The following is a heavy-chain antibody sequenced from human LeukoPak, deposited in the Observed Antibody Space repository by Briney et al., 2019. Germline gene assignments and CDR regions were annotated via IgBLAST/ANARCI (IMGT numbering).Heavy chain of an antibody. D-gene: IGHD6-19*01. Sequence: GGSLRLSCAASGFTVGSNYMSWVRQAPGKGLQWVSVIYSGGSTYYADSVKGQFTISRDNSKNTLYLQMNSLRAEDTAVYYCTRDKSSGCFDWGQGTLVTVSS. CDR2: IYSGGST. CDR3: TRDKSSGCFD. V-gene: IGHV3-53*01. J-gene: IGHJ4*02. CDR1: GFTVGSNY.